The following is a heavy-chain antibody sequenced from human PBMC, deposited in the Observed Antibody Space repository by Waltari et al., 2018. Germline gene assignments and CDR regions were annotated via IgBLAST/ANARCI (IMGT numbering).Heavy chain of an antibody. CDR1: GYTLTSYG. Sequence: QVQLVQSGAEVKKPGASVKVSCKASGYTLTSYGICWVRPAPGQGREWMGWIRAYNGNTHYAQKLQGRVTMTTDTSTSTAYMELRSLRSDDTAVYYCARAYSGSYYGSAFDIWGQGTMVTVSS. V-gene: IGHV1-18*01. D-gene: IGHD1-26*01. CDR3: ARAYSGSYYGSAFDI. CDR2: IRAYNGNT. J-gene: IGHJ3*02.